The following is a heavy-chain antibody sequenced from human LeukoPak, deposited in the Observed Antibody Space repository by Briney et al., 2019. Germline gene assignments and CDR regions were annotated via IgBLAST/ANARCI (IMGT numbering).Heavy chain of an antibody. CDR1: GGTFSSYA. D-gene: IGHD3-3*01. J-gene: IGHJ6*03. Sequence: SVKVSCKASGGTFSSYAISWVRQAPGQGLEWMGGIIPIFGTANYAQKFQGRVTITTDESTSTAYMELSSLRSEDTVVYYCARARRTDNDFWSGYSDYYYYYYMDVWGKGTTVTVSS. CDR2: IIPIFGTA. CDR3: ARARRTDNDFWSGYSDYYYYYYMDV. V-gene: IGHV1-69*05.